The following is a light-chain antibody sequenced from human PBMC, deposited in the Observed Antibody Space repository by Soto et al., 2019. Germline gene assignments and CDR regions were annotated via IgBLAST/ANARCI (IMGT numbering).Light chain of an antibody. Sequence: EIVLTQTPATLSLSPGERATLSCRASQTVSSYLAWYQQKPGQAPRLLIYDASNRATGIPARFSGSGSRTDFTLTISSLEPEDFAVYYCQQRGNWPRTFGGGTKVEIK. CDR2: DAS. CDR3: QQRGNWPRT. CDR1: QTVSSY. V-gene: IGKV3-11*01. J-gene: IGKJ4*01.